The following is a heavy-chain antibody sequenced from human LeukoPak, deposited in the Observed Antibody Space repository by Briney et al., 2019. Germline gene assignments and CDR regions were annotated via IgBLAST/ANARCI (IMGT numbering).Heavy chain of an antibody. Sequence: GGSLRLSCAASGFTFSSYAMSWVRQAPGKGLEWVSSVTGTGNFITYADSVKGRFTISRDNSKNTLYLQMNSLRAEDTAVYYCASVRGYSSGWYASGFDPWGQGTLVTVSS. V-gene: IGHV3-23*01. CDR2: VTGTGNFI. J-gene: IGHJ5*02. CDR3: ASVRGYSSGWYASGFDP. D-gene: IGHD6-19*01. CDR1: GFTFSSYA.